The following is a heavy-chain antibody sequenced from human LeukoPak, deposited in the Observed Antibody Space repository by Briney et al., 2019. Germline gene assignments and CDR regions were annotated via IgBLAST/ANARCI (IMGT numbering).Heavy chain of an antibody. Sequence: SETLSLTCAVYGGSFSGYYWSWIRQPPGKGLEWIGEINRSGSTNYNSSLKSRITISIDTSNNQFSLTMASVTAADTAVYYCARLPRGLIRSYWGQGTLVTVSS. D-gene: IGHD3-16*01. CDR3: ARLPRGLIRSY. J-gene: IGHJ4*02. V-gene: IGHV4-34*01. CDR2: INRSGST. CDR1: GGSFSGYY.